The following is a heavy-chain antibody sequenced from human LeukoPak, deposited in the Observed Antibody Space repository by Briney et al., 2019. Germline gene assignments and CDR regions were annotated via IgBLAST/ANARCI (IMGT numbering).Heavy chain of an antibody. D-gene: IGHD3-22*01. CDR1: GFTFSRSA. V-gene: IGHV3-30-3*01. CDR2: ISYDGSSK. Sequence: GGPLRLSCAASGFTFSRSAMHWVRQAPGKGQEGEAVISYDGSSKYYADSVKGRFTISRDNSKNMLYLQMSSLRAEDRAVYYCARVYYDGSGGAFDIWGQGTMVTVS. J-gene: IGHJ3*02. CDR3: ARVYYDGSGGAFDI.